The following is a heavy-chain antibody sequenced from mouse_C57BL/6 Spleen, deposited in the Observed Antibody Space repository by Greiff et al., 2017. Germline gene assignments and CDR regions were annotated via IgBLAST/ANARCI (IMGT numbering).Heavy chain of an antibody. V-gene: IGHV1-15*01. CDR1: GYTFTDYE. D-gene: IGHD2-3*01. Sequence: QVQLKESGAELVRPGASVTLSCKASGYTFTDYEMHWVKQTPVHGLEWIGAIDPETGGTAYNQKFKGKAILTADKSSSTAYMERRSLASEDSAVYYCTRRGGGYYVWFAYWGQGTLVTVSA. CDR3: TRRGGGYYVWFAY. CDR2: IDPETGGT. J-gene: IGHJ3*01.